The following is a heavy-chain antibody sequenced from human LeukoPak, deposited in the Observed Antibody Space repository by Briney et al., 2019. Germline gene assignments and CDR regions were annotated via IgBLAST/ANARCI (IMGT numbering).Heavy chain of an antibody. CDR3: SRGPENPLNWYFDL. D-gene: IGHD1-14*01. J-gene: IGHJ2*01. V-gene: IGHV4-61*09. CDR2: VYSSGSA. CDR1: GGPISSGRFY. Sequence: SQTLSLTCSVSGGPISSGRFYWHWIRQPAGTGLEWLGHVYSSGSAKYNPSLKSRVTISLDTSKNQFSLKLNAVTADDTAVYYCSRGPENPLNWYFDLWGRGTLVTVSS.